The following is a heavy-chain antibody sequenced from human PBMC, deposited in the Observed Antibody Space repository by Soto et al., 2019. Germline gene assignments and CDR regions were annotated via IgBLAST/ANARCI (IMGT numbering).Heavy chain of an antibody. J-gene: IGHJ1*01. CDR3: ARGDSDLAVSEAAY. Sequence: QMQMQESGPRLVKPSETLSLTCTVSGASITDSYWSWIRQPPEKGLEWIGYIYFSGIANYNPSLKSRATISRDTSKNEFSLKLTSVTAADTAIYYCARGDSDLAVSEAAYWGQGTLVTVSP. V-gene: IGHV4-59*01. CDR1: GASITDSY. D-gene: IGHD2-15*01. CDR2: IYFSGIA.